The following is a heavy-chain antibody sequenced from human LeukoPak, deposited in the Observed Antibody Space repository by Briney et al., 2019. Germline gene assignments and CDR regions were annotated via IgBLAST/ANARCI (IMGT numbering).Heavy chain of an antibody. Sequence: ASVKVSCKASGGTFSSYAISWVRQAPGQGLEWMGWINPNSGGTNYAQKFQGRVTMTRDTSISTAYMELSRLRSDDTAVYYCAREWGYCSGGSCYSGTNWFDPWGQGTLVTVSS. CDR3: AREWGYCSGGSCYSGTNWFDP. J-gene: IGHJ5*02. D-gene: IGHD2-15*01. CDR1: GGTFSSYA. CDR2: INPNSGGT. V-gene: IGHV1-2*02.